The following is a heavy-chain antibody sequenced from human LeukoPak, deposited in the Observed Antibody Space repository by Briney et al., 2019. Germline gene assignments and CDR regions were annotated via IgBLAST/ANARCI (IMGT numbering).Heavy chain of an antibody. Sequence: QPGGSLRLSCAASGFTFSSYAMSWVPQAPGKGLEWVSAISGSGGSTYYADSVKGRFTISRDNSKNTLYLQMNSLRAEDTAVYYCAKNSRGYSYGYLDYWGQGTLVTVSS. V-gene: IGHV3-23*01. CDR3: AKNSRGYSYGYLDY. CDR2: ISGSGGST. J-gene: IGHJ4*02. D-gene: IGHD5-18*01. CDR1: GFTFSSYA.